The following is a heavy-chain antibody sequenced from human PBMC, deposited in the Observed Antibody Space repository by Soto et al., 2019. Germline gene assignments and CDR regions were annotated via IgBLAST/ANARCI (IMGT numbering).Heavy chain of an antibody. CDR3: ASDHPGVTTNYGFDY. V-gene: IGHV3-15*07. CDR2: FKSRRAGGTT. D-gene: IGHD2-8*01. Sequence: VQLVESGGGLINAGGSLRLSCAASGFTFSNAWMNWVRQAPGQGVDWVARFKSRRAGGTTDYATPAQCRITISRDDSTNTLFLQMDRLKVEDTDIYFCASDHPGVTTNYGFDYWGQGALVTVSS. CDR1: GFTFSNAW. J-gene: IGHJ4*02.